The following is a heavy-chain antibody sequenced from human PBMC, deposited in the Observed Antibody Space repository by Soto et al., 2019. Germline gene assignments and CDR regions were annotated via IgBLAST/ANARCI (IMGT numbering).Heavy chain of an antibody. J-gene: IGHJ6*02. CDR3: ARGITMVPESYYYYYGMGV. V-gene: IGHV5-10-1*01. Sequence: GESLKISCKGSGYSFTSYWISWVRQMPGKGLEWMGRIDPSDSYTNYSPSFQGHVTISADKSISTAYLQWSSLKASDTAMYYCARGITMVPESYYYYYGMGVWGQGTTVTVSS. CDR2: IDPSDSYT. CDR1: GYSFTSYW. D-gene: IGHD3-10*01.